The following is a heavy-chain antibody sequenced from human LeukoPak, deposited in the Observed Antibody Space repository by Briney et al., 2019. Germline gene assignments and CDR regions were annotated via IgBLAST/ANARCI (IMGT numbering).Heavy chain of an antibody. CDR1: GYSVITHG. Sequence: ASVKVSLKCSGYSVITHGITWVRQAPAQGLEWVGWISTYTGKAHYAQRLQDRVTLSKDTATTTAYLEVRNLRSDDTAVYYCARDLAVLGVVFTSYMDVWGKGNPVIVSS. CDR3: ARDLAVLGVVFTSYMDV. J-gene: IGHJ6*03. V-gene: IGHV1-18*01. D-gene: IGHD3-3*01. CDR2: ISTYTGKA.